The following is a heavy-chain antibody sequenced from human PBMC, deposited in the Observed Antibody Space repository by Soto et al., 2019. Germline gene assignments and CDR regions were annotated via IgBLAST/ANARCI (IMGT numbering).Heavy chain of an antibody. D-gene: IGHD4-17*01. V-gene: IGHV3-66*01. Sequence: GGSLRLSCAASGFTVSSNYMSWVRRAPGKGLEWVSVIYSGGSTYYADSVKGRFTISRDNSKNTLYLQMNSLRAEDTAVYYCGKDPNGDYIGAFDIWGQGTMVTVSS. J-gene: IGHJ3*02. CDR3: GKDPNGDYIGAFDI. CDR2: IYSGGST. CDR1: GFTVSSNY.